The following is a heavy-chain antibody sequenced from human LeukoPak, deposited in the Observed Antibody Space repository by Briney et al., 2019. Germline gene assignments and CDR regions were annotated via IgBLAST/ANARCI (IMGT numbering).Heavy chain of an antibody. CDR3: ARGFGYEGNDY. Sequence: ASVKVSCKASGYTFTSYYMHWVRQAPGQGLEWVGIINPSGGSTRYAQKFQGRVTMTRDKSTSTVYMEQSSLRSEDTAVYYCARGFGYEGNDYWGQGTLVTVSS. J-gene: IGHJ4*02. V-gene: IGHV1-46*01. CDR2: INPSGGST. CDR1: GYTFTSYY. D-gene: IGHD3-3*01.